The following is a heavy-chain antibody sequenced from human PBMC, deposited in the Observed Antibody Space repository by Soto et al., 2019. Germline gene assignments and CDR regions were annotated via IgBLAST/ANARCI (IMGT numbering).Heavy chain of an antibody. CDR3: ARYGGPAGGGACDI. J-gene: IGHJ3*02. D-gene: IGHD2-15*01. Sequence: EVQLLESGGGLVQPGGSLRLSCAASGFTFSTHAMIWVRQAPGKGLNWVSTVDVGGGSTYYTDSVKGRFTVSRDNSKNTVYLQLNTLRAEDTAIYFCARYGGPAGGGACDIWGQGTMVTVSS. V-gene: IGHV3-23*01. CDR2: VDVGGGST. CDR1: GFTFSTHA.